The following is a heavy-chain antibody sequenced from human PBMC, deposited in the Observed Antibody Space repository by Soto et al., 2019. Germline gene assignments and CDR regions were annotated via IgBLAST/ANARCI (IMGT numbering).Heavy chain of an antibody. J-gene: IGHJ3*02. D-gene: IGHD3-3*01. CDR3: ARGGGVGVAGSAAFDM. Sequence: QLHLVQSGAVVKKPGASVTVSCSASGYPVTAYYMHWVRQAPGRGLEWMGGINPATGAAKYTQTFQGRVTMARDTSASSAFMELGGLTSEDTAVFYCARGGGVGVAGSAAFDMWGQGTLVTVSS. CDR1: GYPVTAYY. V-gene: IGHV1-2*02. CDR2: INPATGAA.